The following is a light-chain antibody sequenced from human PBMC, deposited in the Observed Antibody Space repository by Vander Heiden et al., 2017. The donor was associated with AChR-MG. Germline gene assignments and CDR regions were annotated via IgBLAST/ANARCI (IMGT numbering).Light chain of an antibody. Sequence: QSALTQPASVSGSPGQSITISCTGTSSDVGRFNLVSWLQQHPGKAPKLMSYEVSNRPSGVSNRFSGSKSGNTASTTISGLQAEDEADYYCRSYTTTTTVVFGGGTTLTVL. CDR3: RSYTTTTTVV. CDR1: SSDVGRFNL. CDR2: EVS. V-gene: IGLV2-14*02. J-gene: IGLJ3*02.